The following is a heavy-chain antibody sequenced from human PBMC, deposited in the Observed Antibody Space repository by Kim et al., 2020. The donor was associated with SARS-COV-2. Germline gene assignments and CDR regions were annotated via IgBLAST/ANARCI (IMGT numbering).Heavy chain of an antibody. V-gene: IGHV1-18*01. J-gene: IGHJ4*01. CDR2: ISSNSGHT. CDR1: GYSFSNYG. CDR3: APYYDSNSYRGQWD. D-gene: IGHD3-22*01. Sequence: ASVKVSCKASGYSFSNYGLVWARQAPGQGLDWMGWISSNSGHTKYAQNVQGRATLTTDTSTNTGYMELSSLRSDDTAVYYCAPYYDSNSYRGQWDWGQGT.